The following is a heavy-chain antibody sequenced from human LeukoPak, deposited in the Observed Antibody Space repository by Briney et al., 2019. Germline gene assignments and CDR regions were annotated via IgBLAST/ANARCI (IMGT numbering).Heavy chain of an antibody. D-gene: IGHD1-26*01. CDR2: ISYDGSNK. Sequence: GGSLRLSCAASGFTFTSYWMSWVRQAPGKGLEWVAVISYDGSNKYYADSVKGRFTISRDNSKNTLYLQMNSLRAEDTAVYYCAKDRWEVILPYYFDYWGQGTLVTVSS. CDR3: AKDRWEVILPYYFDY. J-gene: IGHJ4*02. V-gene: IGHV3-30*18. CDR1: GFTFTSYW.